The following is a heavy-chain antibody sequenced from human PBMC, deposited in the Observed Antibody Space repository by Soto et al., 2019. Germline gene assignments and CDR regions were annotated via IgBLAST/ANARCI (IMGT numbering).Heavy chain of an antibody. V-gene: IGHV3-74*01. CDR1: GFTFSPFW. D-gene: IGHD4-4*01. Sequence: EVQLVESGGGLVQPGGSLRLSCAASGFTFSPFWMHWVRQVPGKGPVWVSRINSDGNSTSYADSVKGRFTISRDNAKNTLYLQMNSLRAEDTAVYYCARGSNHFDYWGELTLCSVSS. J-gene: IGHJ4*02. CDR2: INSDGNST. CDR3: ARGSNHFDY.